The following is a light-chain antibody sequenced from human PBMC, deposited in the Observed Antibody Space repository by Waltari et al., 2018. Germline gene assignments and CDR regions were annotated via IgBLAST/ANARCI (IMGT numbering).Light chain of an antibody. CDR2: AAS. V-gene: IGKV1-16*02. CDR1: QGISTY. Sequence: DIQMTQSPSSMSASIGDRVTITCRASQGISTYLAWFQQKPWKAPKSLIYAASCLQRGVPSKFSGSGSGTDFTLTISDLQPEDFATYYCQQYSTYPLTFGGGTKVEIK. J-gene: IGKJ4*01. CDR3: QQYSTYPLT.